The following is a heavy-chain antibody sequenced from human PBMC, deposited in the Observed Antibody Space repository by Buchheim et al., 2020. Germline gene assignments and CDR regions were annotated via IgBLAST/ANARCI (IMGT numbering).Heavy chain of an antibody. Sequence: EVQLVESGGGLVQPGGSLRLSCAASGFTVSSNYMSWVRQAPGKGLEWVSVIYSGGSTYYADSVKGRFTISRDNSKNTLYLQMNSLRAEDTAVYYCARDVLGYSSSWNSKPVDYWGQGTL. CDR2: IYSGGST. CDR3: ARDVLGYSSSWNSKPVDY. V-gene: IGHV3-66*01. J-gene: IGHJ4*02. D-gene: IGHD6-13*01. CDR1: GFTVSSNY.